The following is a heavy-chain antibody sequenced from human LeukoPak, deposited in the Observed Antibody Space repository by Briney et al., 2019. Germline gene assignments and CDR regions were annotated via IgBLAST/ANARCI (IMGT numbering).Heavy chain of an antibody. V-gene: IGHV3-9*01. J-gene: IGHJ4*02. CDR3: ARGNQQLPRSTPDY. D-gene: IGHD2-2*01. CDR1: GFTIDNYA. CDR2: ISGNSGSI. Sequence: GGSLRLSCAASGFTIDNYAMHWLRQVPGKGLEWVSGISGNSGSIVYAASVKGRFTTSRDNAKNCLYLQMTSLRAEDTGVYYCARGNQQLPRSTPDYWGQGTLVTVSS.